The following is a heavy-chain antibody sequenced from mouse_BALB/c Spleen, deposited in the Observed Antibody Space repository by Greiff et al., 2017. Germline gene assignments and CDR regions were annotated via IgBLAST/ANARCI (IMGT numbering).Heavy chain of an antibody. V-gene: IGHV5-6*01. CDR1: GFTFSSYG. J-gene: IGHJ2*01. CDR2: ISSGGSYT. Sequence: EVQGVESGGGLVKPGGSLKLSCAASGFTFSSYGMSWVRQTPDKRLEWVATISSGGSYTYYPDSVKGRFTISRDNAKNTLYLQMSSLKSEDTAMYYCARGDRDFDYWGQGTTLTVSS. D-gene: IGHD3-1*01. CDR3: ARGDRDFDY.